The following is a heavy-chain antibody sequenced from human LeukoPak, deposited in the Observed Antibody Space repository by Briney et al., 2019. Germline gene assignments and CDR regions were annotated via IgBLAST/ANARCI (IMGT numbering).Heavy chain of an antibody. Sequence: GASVKVSCKASGYTFTGYYMHWVRQAPGQGFEWMGWINPNSGGTNYAQKFQGRVTMTRDTSISTAYMELSRLRSDDTAVYYCARDIAARPGGCNYWGQGTLATVSS. CDR2: INPNSGGT. V-gene: IGHV1-2*02. J-gene: IGHJ4*02. D-gene: IGHD6-6*01. CDR1: GYTFTGYY. CDR3: ARDIAARPGGCNY.